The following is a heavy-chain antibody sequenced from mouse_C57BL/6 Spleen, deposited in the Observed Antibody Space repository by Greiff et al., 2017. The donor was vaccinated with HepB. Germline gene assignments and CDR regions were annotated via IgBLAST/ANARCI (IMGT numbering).Heavy chain of an antibody. V-gene: IGHV1-53*01. CDR2: INPSNGGT. CDR1: GYTFTSYW. CDR3: ASFGSRRGYFDV. Sequence: VKLQQPGTELVKPGASVKLSCKASGYTFTSYWMHWVKQRPGQGLEWIGNINPSNGGTNYNEKFKSKATLTVDKSSSTAYMQLSSLTSEDSAVYYCASFGSRRGYFDVWGTGTTVTVSS. J-gene: IGHJ1*03.